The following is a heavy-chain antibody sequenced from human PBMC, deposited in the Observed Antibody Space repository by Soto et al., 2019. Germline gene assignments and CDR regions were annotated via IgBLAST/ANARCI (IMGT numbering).Heavy chain of an antibody. CDR1: GFTFSDDY. V-gene: IGHV3-11*06. J-gene: IGHJ6*02. Sequence: PGGSLRLSCAASGFTFSDDYMNWIRQAPGKGLEWLSYISGSSFGTDDADSVKGRFTISRDNANNLLYLQMNSLRVEDTAVYYCARGGLDGLDVWGQGTAVTVSS. CDR2: ISGSSFGT. CDR3: ARGGLDGLDV.